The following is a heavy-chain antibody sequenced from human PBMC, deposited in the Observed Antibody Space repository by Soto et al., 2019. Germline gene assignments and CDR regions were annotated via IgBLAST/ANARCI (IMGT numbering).Heavy chain of an antibody. CDR2: IYSGGST. CDR3: ASGGTVTTFSVYYYYYMDV. Sequence: GGSLRLSCAASGFTVSSNYMSRVRQAPGKGLEWVSVIYSGGSTYYADSVKGRFTISRDNSKNTLYLQMNSLRAEDTAVYYCASGGTVTTFSVYYYYYMDVWGKGTTVTVSS. J-gene: IGHJ6*03. V-gene: IGHV3-66*01. CDR1: GFTVSSNY. D-gene: IGHD4-17*01.